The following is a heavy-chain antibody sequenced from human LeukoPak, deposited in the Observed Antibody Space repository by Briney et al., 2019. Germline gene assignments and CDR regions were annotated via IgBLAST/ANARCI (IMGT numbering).Heavy chain of an antibody. D-gene: IGHD3-10*01. Sequence: KPSETLSLTCTVSGGSISSYYWSWIRQPPGKGLEWIGHIYYTGSTNYSPSLKSRVTISVDTSKNQFSLKVSSVTAADTAVYYCVRMDSGSGSYYFENWGQGTLVTVSS. CDR2: IYYTGST. J-gene: IGHJ4*02. CDR1: GGSISSYY. CDR3: VRMDSGSGSYYFEN. V-gene: IGHV4-59*01.